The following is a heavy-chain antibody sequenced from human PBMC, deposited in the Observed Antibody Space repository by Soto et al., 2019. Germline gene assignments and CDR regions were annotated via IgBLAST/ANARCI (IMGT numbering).Heavy chain of an antibody. J-gene: IGHJ5*02. D-gene: IGHD3-9*01. CDR1: GGSFSGYY. CDR3: ARGPRGGYDILTGYYHKFDP. CDR2: INHSGST. V-gene: IGHV4-34*01. Sequence: SETLSLTCAVYGGSFSGYYWSRIRQHPGKGLEWIGEINHSGSTNYNPSLKSRVTISVDTSKNQFSLKLSSVTAADTAVYYCARGPRGGYDILTGYYHKFDPWGQGTLVTVSS.